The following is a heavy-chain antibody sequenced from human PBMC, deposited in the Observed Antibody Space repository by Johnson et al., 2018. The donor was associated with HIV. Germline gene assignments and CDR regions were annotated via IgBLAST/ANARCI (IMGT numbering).Heavy chain of an antibody. CDR3: ARVTNDAFDI. J-gene: IGHJ3*02. CDR1: GFSFSTYA. Sequence: QVHLVESGGGVVQPGRSLRLSCAASGFSFSTYAMHWVRQAPGKGLEWLIVISYDGSNTYYADSVKGRFTISRENAKNSLYLQMNSLRAGDTAVYYCARVTNDAFDIWGQGTMVTVSS. V-gene: IGHV3-30*14. CDR2: ISYDGSNT.